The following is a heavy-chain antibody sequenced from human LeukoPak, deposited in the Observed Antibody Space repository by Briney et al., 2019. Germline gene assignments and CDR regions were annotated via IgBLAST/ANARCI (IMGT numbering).Heavy chain of an antibody. J-gene: IGHJ5*02. Sequence: GGSLRLSCAASGFTFSNFAMMWVRQAPGKGLEWVSSITGDYATYSADPAKGRFTTSRDNSKNIVYLQMDSLRDDDTAVYYCAKGAASGLVDWFDPWGQGTLVTVSS. CDR3: AKGAASGLVDWFDP. D-gene: IGHD3-22*01. CDR2: ITGDYAT. V-gene: IGHV3-23*01. CDR1: GFTFSNFA.